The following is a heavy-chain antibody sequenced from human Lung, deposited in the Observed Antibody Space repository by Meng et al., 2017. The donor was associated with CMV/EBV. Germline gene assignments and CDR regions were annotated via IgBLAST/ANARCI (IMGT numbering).Heavy chain of an antibody. CDR1: GFTFSSYW. Sequence: GGSLRLXCAASGFTFSSYWMHWVRQAPGKGLVWVSRINSDGSSTSYADSVKGRFTISRDNAKNTLYLQMNSLRAEDTAVYYCARVWGDYDILTGYYYSYYYYGMDVWGQGTXVNV. J-gene: IGHJ6*02. CDR2: INSDGSST. D-gene: IGHD3-9*01. CDR3: ARVWGDYDILTGYYYSYYYYGMDV. V-gene: IGHV3-74*01.